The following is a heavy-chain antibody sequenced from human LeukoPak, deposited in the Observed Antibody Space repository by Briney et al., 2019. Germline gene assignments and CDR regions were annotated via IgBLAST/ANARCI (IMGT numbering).Heavy chain of an antibody. CDR1: GFPFSSYS. J-gene: IGHJ4*02. V-gene: IGHV3-21*01. CDR3: AREVRGGYCSSSCCYTS. Sequence: PGGSLRLSCAAPGFPFSSYSMNSVRQAPGKGPEWVSSIISSSSYLYYADSVKRRFTISRDNAKNSLYLQMNILRAEDTAVYYCAREVRGGYCSSSCCYTSWGQGTLVTVSS. D-gene: IGHD2-2*02. CDR2: IISSSSYL.